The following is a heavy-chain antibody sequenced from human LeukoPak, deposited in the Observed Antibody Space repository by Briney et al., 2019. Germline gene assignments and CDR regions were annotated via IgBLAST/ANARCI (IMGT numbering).Heavy chain of an antibody. CDR1: GFTFSSYW. D-gene: IGHD4-11*01. CDR2: INSDGSST. V-gene: IGHV3-74*01. J-gene: IGHJ4*02. Sequence: GGSLRLPSAASGFTFSSYWMHGVRQAPGEGLVRVSRINSDGSSTTYAESVKGRFTISRDNAKNTLYLQMNRLRAEDTAVYYCVRGGAYSNSNSDYWGQGTLVTVSS. CDR3: VRGGAYSNSNSDY.